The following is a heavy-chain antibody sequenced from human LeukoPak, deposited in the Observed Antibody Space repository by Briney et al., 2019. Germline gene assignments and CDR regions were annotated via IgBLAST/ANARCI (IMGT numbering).Heavy chain of an antibody. CDR1: GFTFGRYS. CDR2: ISNDRSTI. Sequence: GGSLRLSCAASGFTFGRYSMNWVRQAPGKGPEWISYISNDRSTIADSVKGRFTISRDNAKNSLYLQMNSLGAEDTAVYYCARDNDWSFDYWGQGTLVTVSS. D-gene: IGHD3-9*01. CDR3: ARDNDWSFDY. V-gene: IGHV3-48*01. J-gene: IGHJ4*02.